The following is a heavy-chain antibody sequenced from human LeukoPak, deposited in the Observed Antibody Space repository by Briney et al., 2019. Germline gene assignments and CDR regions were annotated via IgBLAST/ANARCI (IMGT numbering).Heavy chain of an antibody. CDR3: ARCSLPVWYFDL. CDR1: GGSISSNGYS. V-gene: IGHV4-39*01. Sequence: SETLSLTCTVSGGSISSNGYSWGWIRQPPGKGLEWIGSIQYSGSTYYNPSLKSRVTISVDTSKHQFSLKLSSVTAADTAVYYCARCSLPVWYFDLWGRGTLVTVSS. CDR2: IQYSGST. D-gene: IGHD3-16*02. J-gene: IGHJ2*01.